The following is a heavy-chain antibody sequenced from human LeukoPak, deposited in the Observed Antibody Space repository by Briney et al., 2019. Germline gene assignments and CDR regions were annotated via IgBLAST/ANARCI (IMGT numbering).Heavy chain of an antibody. CDR3: ARHLSGVTGYSYGRGIDY. CDR2: ISSSGSTI. D-gene: IGHD5-18*01. CDR1: GFTFSSYE. V-gene: IGHV3-48*03. J-gene: IGHJ4*02. Sequence: GGSLRLSCAASGFTFSSYEMNWVRQAPGKGPEWVSYISSSGSTIYYADSVKGRFTISRDNAKKSLYLQMKSLRAEDTAVYYCARHLSGVTGYSYGRGIDYWGQGTLVTVSS.